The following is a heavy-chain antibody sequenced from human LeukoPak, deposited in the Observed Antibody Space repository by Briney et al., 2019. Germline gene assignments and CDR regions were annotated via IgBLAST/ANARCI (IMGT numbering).Heavy chain of an antibody. V-gene: IGHV3-66*04. CDR3: ARQITPGADYFDY. CDR1: GFTVSSNY. J-gene: IGHJ4*02. Sequence: GGSLRLSCAASGFTVSSNYMSWVRQAPGKGLEWVSVIYSGGSTYYADSVKGRFTISRDNSKNTLYLQMNSLRAEDTAVYYCARQITPGADYFDYWGQGTLVTVSS. CDR2: IYSGGST.